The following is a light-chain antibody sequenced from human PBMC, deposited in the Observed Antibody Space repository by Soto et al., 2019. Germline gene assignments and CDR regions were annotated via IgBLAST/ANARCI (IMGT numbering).Light chain of an antibody. V-gene: IGKV1-6*01. CDR2: AAS. Sequence: TQMTQSPLSLTASEGEKIIITCRASRDVGSDVSWYQQKPGQAPKLVIYAASNLYTGVPSRFSCRRSGTEFTLTICILQPEDFASDCCPQDYGHLWTFGQGTKVDIK. J-gene: IGKJ1*01. CDR1: RDVGSD. CDR3: PQDYGHLWT.